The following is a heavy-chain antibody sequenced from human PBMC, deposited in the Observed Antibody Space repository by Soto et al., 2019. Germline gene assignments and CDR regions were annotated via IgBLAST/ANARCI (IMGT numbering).Heavy chain of an antibody. CDR2: IYSGGST. D-gene: IGHD6-13*01. Sequence: GGSLRLSCADSGFTVSSNYMSWVRQAPGKGLEWVSVIYSGGSTYYADSVKGRFTISRDNAKNTLYLQMNSLRAEDTAVYYCARSIAADAFDIWGQGTMVTVSS. V-gene: IGHV3-66*01. CDR3: ARSIAADAFDI. CDR1: GFTVSSNY. J-gene: IGHJ3*02.